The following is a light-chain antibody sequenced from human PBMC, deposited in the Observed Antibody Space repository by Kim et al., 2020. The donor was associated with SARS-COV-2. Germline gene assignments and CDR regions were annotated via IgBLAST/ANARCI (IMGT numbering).Light chain of an antibody. J-gene: IGLJ3*02. V-gene: IGLV1-44*01. Sequence: QSVLVQPPSASGTPGQTVTISCSGISSHIGNNPISWYRQAPGAAPKLLIYSNDQRPSGVPARFSGSKSGASASLAISGLPSEDEADYHCAVWDDSLNGRVFGGGTKVTVL. CDR3: AVWDDSLNGRV. CDR2: SND. CDR1: SSHIGNNP.